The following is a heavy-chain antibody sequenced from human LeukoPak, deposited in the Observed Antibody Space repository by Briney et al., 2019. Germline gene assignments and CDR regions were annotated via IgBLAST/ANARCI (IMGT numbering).Heavy chain of an antibody. CDR1: GGSFSGYY. J-gene: IGHJ1*01. CDR3: ARRVPMVRYFQH. Sequence: PSETLSLTCAVYGGSFSGYYWSWIRQPPGKGLEWIGEINHSGSTNYNPSLKSRVTISVDTSKNQFSLKLSSVTAADTAVYYCARRVPMVRYFQHWGQGTLVTVSS. V-gene: IGHV4-34*01. CDR2: INHSGST. D-gene: IGHD4/OR15-4a*01.